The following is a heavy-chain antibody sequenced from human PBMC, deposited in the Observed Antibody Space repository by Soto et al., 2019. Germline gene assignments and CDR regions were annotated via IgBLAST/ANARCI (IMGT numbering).Heavy chain of an antibody. CDR3: ALSPRGYTWYIVC. Sequence: GGSLRLSCAASEFTFNNYAMTWVRQAPGKGLEWVSSISGSGSDSFYADSVKGRFTISRDNSDNVLYLQMNNLGAEDTAIYYCALSPRGYTWYIVCWGQGTLVNVSS. CDR2: ISGSGSDS. D-gene: IGHD5-18*01. V-gene: IGHV3-23*01. CDR1: EFTFNNYA. J-gene: IGHJ4*02.